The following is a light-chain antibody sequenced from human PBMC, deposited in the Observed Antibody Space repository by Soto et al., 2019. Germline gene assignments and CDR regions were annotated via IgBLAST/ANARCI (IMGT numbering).Light chain of an antibody. Sequence: QSVLTQPASVSGSPGQSITISCTGTSSDVGGYNYISWYQQHPGKAPKLMIYDVSNRPSGVSNRFSGSKSGNTASLTISGLQAEDEADYYCSSYTSSPTYAFGTGTKVTVL. CDR1: SSDVGGYNY. CDR3: SSYTSSPTYA. V-gene: IGLV2-14*03. J-gene: IGLJ1*01. CDR2: DVS.